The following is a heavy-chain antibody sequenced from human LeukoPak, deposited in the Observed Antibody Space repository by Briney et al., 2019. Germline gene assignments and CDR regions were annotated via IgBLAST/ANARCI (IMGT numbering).Heavy chain of an antibody. CDR2: ISGSGGTT. D-gene: IGHD3-22*01. Sequence: GGSLRLSCAASGFTFSSYGMNWVRQAPGKGLEWVSGISGSGGTTYYADSVQGRFTIFRDNSKNTLYLQMNSLRADDTAIYYCVKDSYYYDSSGYYYVKDHWGQGTLVTVSS. CDR1: GFTFSSYG. J-gene: IGHJ4*02. CDR3: VKDSYYYDSSGYYYVKDH. V-gene: IGHV3-23*01.